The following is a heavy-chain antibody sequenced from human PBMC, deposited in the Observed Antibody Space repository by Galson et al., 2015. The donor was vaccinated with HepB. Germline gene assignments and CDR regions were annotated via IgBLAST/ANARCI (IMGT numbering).Heavy chain of an antibody. D-gene: IGHD1-26*01. CDR2: ISYDGSNK. V-gene: IGHV3-30*18. Sequence: SLRLSCAASGFTFSSYGMHWVRQAPGKGLEWVAVISYDGSNKYYADSVKGRFTISRDNSKNTLYLQMNSLRAEDTAVYYCAKEGYSGSYLGLEVYLDYWGQGTLVTVSS. J-gene: IGHJ4*02. CDR3: AKEGYSGSYLGLEVYLDY. CDR1: GFTFSSYG.